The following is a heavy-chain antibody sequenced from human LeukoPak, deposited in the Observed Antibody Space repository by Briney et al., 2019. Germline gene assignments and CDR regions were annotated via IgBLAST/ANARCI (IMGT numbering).Heavy chain of an antibody. J-gene: IGHJ3*02. V-gene: IGHV3-48*04. CDR3: ARVAAAADAFDI. CDR1: GFTFSSYA. Sequence: GGSLRLSCAASGFTFSSYAMSWVRQAPGKGLEWVSYISSSGSTIYYADSVKGRFTIPRDNAKNSLYLQMNSLRAEDTAVYYCARVAAAADAFDIWGQGTMVTASS. CDR2: ISSSGSTI. D-gene: IGHD6-13*01.